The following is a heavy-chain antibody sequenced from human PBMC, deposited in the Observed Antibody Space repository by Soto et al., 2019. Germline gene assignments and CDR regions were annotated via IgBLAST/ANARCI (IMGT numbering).Heavy chain of an antibody. CDR2: IIPIFGTA. J-gene: IGHJ5*02. V-gene: IGHV1-69*06. CDR3: AGCAYGSASWFWFDP. Sequence: QVQLVQSGAEVKKPGSSVKVSCKASGGTFSSYAISWVRQAPGQGLEWMGGIIPIFGTANYAQKFQGRVTISADKSTSTAYMELGSLRSEDTAVYYCAGCAYGSASWFWFDPWGQGTLVTVSS. CDR1: GGTFSSYA. D-gene: IGHD6-6*01.